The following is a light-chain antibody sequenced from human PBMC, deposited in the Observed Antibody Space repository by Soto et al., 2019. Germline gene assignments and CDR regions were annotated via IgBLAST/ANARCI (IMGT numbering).Light chain of an antibody. CDR2: EVS. Sequence: QSALTQPASVSGSPGQSITISCTGTSSDVGGYNYVSWYQQHPDKAPKLMIYEVSNRPSGVSNRFSGSKSGNTASLTISGLQAEDEADYYCSSYTSRVFGGGTKVTVL. V-gene: IGLV2-14*01. J-gene: IGLJ2*01. CDR1: SSDVGGYNY. CDR3: SSYTSRV.